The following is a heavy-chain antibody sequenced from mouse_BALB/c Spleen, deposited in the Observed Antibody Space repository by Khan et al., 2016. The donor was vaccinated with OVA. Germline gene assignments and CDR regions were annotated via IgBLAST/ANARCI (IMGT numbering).Heavy chain of an antibody. CDR1: GYIFTNYG. V-gene: IGHV9-3-1*01. D-gene: IGHD1-1*01. Sequence: QIQLVQSGPELKKPGETVKISCKASGYIFTNYGMNWVKQAPGQGLKWMGWINTYTGEPTYADDFRGRFAFSLETSASTAYLQINNLKNEDTATDCCARGAFYYGRGKNSWFAYGGQGTLVTVS. CDR3: ARGAFYYGRGKNSWFAY. CDR2: INTYTGEP. J-gene: IGHJ3*01.